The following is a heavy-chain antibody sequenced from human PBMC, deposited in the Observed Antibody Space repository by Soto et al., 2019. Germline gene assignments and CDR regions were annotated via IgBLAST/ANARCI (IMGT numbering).Heavy chain of an antibody. D-gene: IGHD4-17*01. CDR3: ARDDCGGNSPLSDGMDG. CDR1: GFTFSGYG. Sequence: QVQLVESGGGVVQPGRSLRLSCAASGFTFSGYGMHWVRQAPGKGLEWVAVIWYDGSNKYYADSVKGRFTISRDNSKNTLYQQMNSLRTEDTAVYYGARDDCGGNSPLSDGMDGWGQGTTVTVSS. CDR2: IWYDGSNK. V-gene: IGHV3-33*01. J-gene: IGHJ6*02.